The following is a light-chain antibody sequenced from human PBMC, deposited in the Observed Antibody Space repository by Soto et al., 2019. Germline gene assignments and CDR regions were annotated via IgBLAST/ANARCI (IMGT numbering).Light chain of an antibody. CDR2: GAS. J-gene: IGKJ4*01. Sequence: MNTTTATPSVSPGKEAILCCSASQSVSSKLAWYQQKPGQAPRLLIYGASTRATGIPARFSGSGSGTEFTLTISSLQSEDFAVYDCQEYNNWHPVTFGGGTKVDIK. CDR1: QSVSSK. CDR3: QEYNNWHPVT. V-gene: IGKV3-15*01.